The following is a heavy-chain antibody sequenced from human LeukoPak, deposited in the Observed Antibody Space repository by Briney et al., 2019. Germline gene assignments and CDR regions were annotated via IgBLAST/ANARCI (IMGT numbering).Heavy chain of an antibody. D-gene: IGHD4-11*01. CDR3: ARSNQADDY. V-gene: IGHV3-74*01. Sequence: GGSLRLSRTASGFTFSSYWMHWVRQVPGKGLVWVSRINTGGSSTTYADSVKGRFAISRDNAKNTLYLQMNSPRVEDTAVYYCARSNQADDYWGQGTLVTVSS. CDR1: GFTFSSYW. CDR2: INTGGSST. J-gene: IGHJ4*02.